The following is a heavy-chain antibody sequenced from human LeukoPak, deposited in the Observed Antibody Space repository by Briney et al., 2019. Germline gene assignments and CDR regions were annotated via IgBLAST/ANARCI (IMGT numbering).Heavy chain of an antibody. J-gene: IGHJ4*02. CDR2: IYYSGST. CDR1: GGFISSHY. Sequence: SETLSPTCTVSGGFISSHYWSWIRQPPGKGLEWIGYIYYSGSTNYNPSLKSRVTISVDTSKNQFSLKLSSVTAADTAVYYCAREVLGQQLVFDYWGQGTLVTVSS. D-gene: IGHD6-13*01. V-gene: IGHV4-59*11. CDR3: AREVLGQQLVFDY.